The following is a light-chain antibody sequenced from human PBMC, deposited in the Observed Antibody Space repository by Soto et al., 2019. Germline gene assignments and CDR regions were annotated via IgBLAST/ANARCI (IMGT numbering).Light chain of an antibody. CDR3: QQYHYWPPYT. J-gene: IGKJ2*01. CDR1: QSVSTN. CDR2: GAS. Sequence: EIVMTQSPATLSVSPGERATLSCRASQSVSTNLAWHQQRPGRAPRLLIYGASTRATGVPARFSGSGSGTEFTLTISSLESEDFAIYYCQQYHYWPPYTFGQGTKVDFK. V-gene: IGKV3-15*01.